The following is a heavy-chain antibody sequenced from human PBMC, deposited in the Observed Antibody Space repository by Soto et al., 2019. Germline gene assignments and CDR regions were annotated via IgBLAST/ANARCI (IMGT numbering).Heavy chain of an antibody. CDR1: GGSISSYY. V-gene: IGHV4-59*12. CDR2: IYYSGST. Sequence: PSETLSLTCTVSGGSISSYYWSWIRQPPGKGLEWIGYIYYSGSTNYNPSLKSRVTISVDTSKNQFSLKLSSVTAADTAVYYCASVGGFYYDSSGRDYWGQGTLVTVSS. J-gene: IGHJ4*02. D-gene: IGHD3-22*01. CDR3: ASVGGFYYDSSGRDY.